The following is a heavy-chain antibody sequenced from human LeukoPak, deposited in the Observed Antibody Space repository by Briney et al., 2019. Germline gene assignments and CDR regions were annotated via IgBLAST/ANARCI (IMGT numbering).Heavy chain of an antibody. V-gene: IGHV1-69*13. CDR2: IIPIFGTA. Sequence: GASVKVSCKASGGTFSSYAISWVRQAPGHGLEWMGGIIPIFGTANYAQKFQGRVTITADESTSTAYMELSSLRSEDTAVYYCASWSPGIAAYWGQGTLVTVSS. CDR3: ASWSPGIAAY. CDR1: GGTFSSYA. J-gene: IGHJ4*02. D-gene: IGHD6-13*01.